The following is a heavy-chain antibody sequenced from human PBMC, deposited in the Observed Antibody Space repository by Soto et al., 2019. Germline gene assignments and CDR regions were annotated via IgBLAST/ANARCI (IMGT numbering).Heavy chain of an antibody. V-gene: IGHV1-69*06. CDR3: ARDMALAALSHGMDV. J-gene: IGHJ6*02. Sequence: QVQLVQSGAEVKEPGSSVKVSCKASGGTFSFYGVNWVRQAPGQGLEWMGGISSVYGAAKYAQRFQGRLSITADRSTGIVYMDLSGLRSDDSAVYYCARDMALAALSHGMDVWGQGTLVTVS. CDR1: GGTFSFYG. D-gene: IGHD6-19*01. CDR2: ISSVYGAA.